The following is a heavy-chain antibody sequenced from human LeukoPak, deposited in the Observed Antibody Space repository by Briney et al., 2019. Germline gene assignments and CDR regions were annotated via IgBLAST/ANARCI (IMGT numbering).Heavy chain of an antibody. J-gene: IGHJ5*02. CDR2: IKHDGSEK. CDR3: ARESRDRLDP. Sequence: RGSLRPSCAASGFAFSSYWITWVRQAPGKGLEWVANIKHDGSEKYYMESVKGRFTISRDDAKNSAHLQMSALRVEDTAVYYCARESRDRLDPWGQGTLVTVSS. V-gene: IGHV3-7*01. D-gene: IGHD1-14*01. CDR1: GFAFSSYW.